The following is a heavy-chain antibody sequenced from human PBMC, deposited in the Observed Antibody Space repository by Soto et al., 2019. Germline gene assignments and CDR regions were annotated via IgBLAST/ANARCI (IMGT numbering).Heavy chain of an antibody. J-gene: IGHJ3*02. CDR1: GFTFSSYA. Sequence: EVQLLESGGGLVQPGGSLRLSCAASGFTFSSYAMSWIRQAPGKGLEWVSAISGSGGSTYYADSVKGRFTISRDNSKNTLYLQMNSLRAEDTAVYYCAKDRSFQYCSSTSCYAPGGFDIWGQGTMVTVSS. CDR2: ISGSGGST. D-gene: IGHD2-2*01. CDR3: AKDRSFQYCSSTSCYAPGGFDI. V-gene: IGHV3-23*01.